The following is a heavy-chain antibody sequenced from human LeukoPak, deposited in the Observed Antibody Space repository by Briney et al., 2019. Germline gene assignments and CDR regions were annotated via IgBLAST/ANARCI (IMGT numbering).Heavy chain of an antibody. CDR2: ISYDGSNK. J-gene: IGHJ4*02. Sequence: PGGSLRLSCAASGFTFSSYGMHWVRQAPGKGLEWVAVISYDGSNKYYADSVKGRFTISRDNSKNTLYLQMNSLRAEDTAVYYCAKAGDSSGWYDPYYFDYWGQGTLVTVSS. CDR1: GFTFSSYG. CDR3: AKAGDSSGWYDPYYFDY. D-gene: IGHD6-19*01. V-gene: IGHV3-30*18.